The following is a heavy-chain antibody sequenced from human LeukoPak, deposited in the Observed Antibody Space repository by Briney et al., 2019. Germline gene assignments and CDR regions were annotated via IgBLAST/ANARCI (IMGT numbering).Heavy chain of an antibody. J-gene: IGHJ6*03. CDR2: INHSGST. D-gene: IGHD1-1*01. Sequence: PSETLSLTCAVYGGSFSGYYWSWIRQPPGKGLEWIGEINHSGSTNYNPSLKSRVTIPVDTSKNQFSLKLSSVTAADTAVYYCARHRWNYYYYMDVWGKGTTVTISS. V-gene: IGHV4-34*01. CDR3: ARHRWNYYYYMDV. CDR1: GGSFSGYY.